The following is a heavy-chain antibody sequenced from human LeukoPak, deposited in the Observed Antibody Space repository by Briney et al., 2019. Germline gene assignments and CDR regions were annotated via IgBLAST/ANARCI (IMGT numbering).Heavy chain of an antibody. J-gene: IGHJ4*02. V-gene: IGHV4-59*08. CDR3: ATRGY. Sequence: SETLSLTCAVSGDSFICHYRTWIRQPPGRGLEWIGYISYIGTTNYNPSLKSRVPISIDTSKNQVSLKLTSVTSADTVVYYCATRGYWGQGTLDTVSS. D-gene: IGHD3-10*01. CDR2: ISYIGTT. CDR1: GDSFICHY.